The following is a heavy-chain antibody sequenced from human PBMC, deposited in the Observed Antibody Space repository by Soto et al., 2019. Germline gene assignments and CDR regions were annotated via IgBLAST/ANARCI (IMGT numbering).Heavy chain of an antibody. V-gene: IGHV4-59*08. Sequence: SETLSLTCTVSGGSISPYYWSWIRQPPGKGLEWIGYIYYTGTTNYYPSLKSRVTMSVDTSKNPFSLKLSSVTAADTAAYYCARLGGYYQALDSWGPGTLVTVSS. D-gene: IGHD3-22*01. J-gene: IGHJ4*02. CDR3: ARLGGYYQALDS. CDR1: GGSISPYY. CDR2: IYYTGTT.